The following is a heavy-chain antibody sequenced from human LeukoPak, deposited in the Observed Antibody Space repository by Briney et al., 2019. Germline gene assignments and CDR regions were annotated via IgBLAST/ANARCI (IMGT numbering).Heavy chain of an antibody. CDR1: GGSISSGGYY. J-gene: IGHJ3*02. Sequence: SQTLSLTCTVSGGSISSGGYYWSWIRQHPGKGLEWIGYIYYSGSIYYNPSLKSRVTISVDTSKNQFSLKLSSVTAADTAVYYCARGVGFIQFDAFDIWGQGTMVTVSS. V-gene: IGHV4-31*03. CDR3: ARGVGFIQFDAFDI. D-gene: IGHD2-15*01. CDR2: IYYSGSI.